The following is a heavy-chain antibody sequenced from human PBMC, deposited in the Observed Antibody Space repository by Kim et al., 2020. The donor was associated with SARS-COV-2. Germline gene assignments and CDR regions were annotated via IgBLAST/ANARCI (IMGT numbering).Heavy chain of an antibody. V-gene: IGHV1-3*01. CDR1: GYTFTSYA. CDR3: ASPPLADSSGYGYYFDY. D-gene: IGHD3-22*01. CDR2: INAGNGNT. Sequence: ASVTVSCKASGYTFTSYAMHWVRQAPGQRLEWMGWINAGNGNTKYSQKFQGRVTITRDTSASTAYMELSSLRSEDTAVYYCASPPLADSSGYGYYFDYWGQGTLVTVSS. J-gene: IGHJ4*02.